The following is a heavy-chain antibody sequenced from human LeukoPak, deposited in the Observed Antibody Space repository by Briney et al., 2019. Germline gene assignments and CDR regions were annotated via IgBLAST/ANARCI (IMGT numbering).Heavy chain of an antibody. CDR1: GFTFSSYS. J-gene: IGHJ4*02. D-gene: IGHD3-9*01. V-gene: IGHV3-48*01. Sequence: GGSLRLSCAASGFTFSSYSMNWVRQAPGKGLEWVSYISSSSSSTIYYADSVKGRFTISRDNAKNSLYLQMNSLRAEDTAVYYCARVALRYFDWLLSALDYWGQGTLVTVSS. CDR2: ISSSSSSTI. CDR3: ARVALRYFDWLLSALDY.